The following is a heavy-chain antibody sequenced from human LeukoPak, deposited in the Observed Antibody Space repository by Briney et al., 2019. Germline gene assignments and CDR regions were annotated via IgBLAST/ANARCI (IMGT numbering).Heavy chain of an antibody. CDR2: IYYSGST. CDR3: ARDLGPTYYYDSSGPV. Sequence: SETLSLTCTVSGGSISSYYWSWIWQPPGKGLEWIGYIYYSGSTNYNPSLKSRVTISVDTSKNQFSLKLSSVTAADTAVYYYARDLGPTYYYDSSGPVWGQGTLVTVSS. J-gene: IGHJ4*02. CDR1: GGSISSYY. V-gene: IGHV4-59*01. D-gene: IGHD3-22*01.